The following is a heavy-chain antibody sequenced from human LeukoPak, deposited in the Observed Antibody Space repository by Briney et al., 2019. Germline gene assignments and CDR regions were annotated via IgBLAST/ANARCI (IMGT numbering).Heavy chain of an antibody. D-gene: IGHD2-2*02. Sequence: PSETLSLTCTVSGGSISSGDYYWSWIRQPPGKGLEWIGYIYYSGSTYYNPSLKSRVTISVDTSKNQFSLKLSSVTAADTAVYYCARLTVVPAAIGVWGQGTLVTVSS. CDR3: ARLTVVPAAIGV. CDR1: GGSISSGDYY. CDR2: IYYSGST. J-gene: IGHJ1*01. V-gene: IGHV4-30-4*08.